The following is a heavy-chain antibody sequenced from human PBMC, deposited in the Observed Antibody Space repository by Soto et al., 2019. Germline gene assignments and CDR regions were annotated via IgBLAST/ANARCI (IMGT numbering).Heavy chain of an antibody. D-gene: IGHD3-10*01. CDR1: GGSISSYY. Sequence: SETLSLTCTVSGGSISSYYWSWIRQPPGKGLEWIGYIYYSGSTNYNPSLKSRVTISVDTSKNQFSLELSSVTAADTAVYYCARLFYYGSGSYDAFDIWGQGTMVTVSS. CDR2: IYYSGST. V-gene: IGHV4-59*08. J-gene: IGHJ3*02. CDR3: ARLFYYGSGSYDAFDI.